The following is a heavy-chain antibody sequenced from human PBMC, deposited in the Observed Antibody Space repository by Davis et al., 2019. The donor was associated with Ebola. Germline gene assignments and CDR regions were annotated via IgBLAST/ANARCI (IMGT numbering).Heavy chain of an antibody. D-gene: IGHD1-26*01. Sequence: MPSETLSLTCTVSGGSISSSSYYWGWPRQPPGKGLEWTGSIHYSGSTYYHPSLKSRVTISVDTSKNQFSLKLSSVTAADTAVYYCARGVGANIFDYWGQGTLVTVSS. J-gene: IGHJ4*02. V-gene: IGHV4-39*01. CDR3: ARGVGANIFDY. CDR1: GGSISSSSYY. CDR2: IHYSGST.